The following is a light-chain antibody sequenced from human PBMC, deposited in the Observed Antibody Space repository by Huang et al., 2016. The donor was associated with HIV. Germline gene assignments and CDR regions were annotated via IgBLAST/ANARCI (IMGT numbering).Light chain of an antibody. V-gene: IGKV3-11*01. CDR2: GAS. J-gene: IGKJ3*01. CDR3: QQRSNWPPFT. Sequence: IVLPQTPATLSLSPGERATLSCRASRDVSYYLAWYQHKPGQPTRLLIHGASNRAAGVPARFIGSGSGTDFTLTISSLEPEDFAIYYCQQRSNWPPFTFGPGTKVDVK. CDR1: RDVSYY.